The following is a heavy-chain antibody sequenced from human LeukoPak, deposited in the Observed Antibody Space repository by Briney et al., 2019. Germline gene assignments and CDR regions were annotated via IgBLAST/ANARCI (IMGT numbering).Heavy chain of an antibody. Sequence: GGSLRLSCAASGFTFSSNGMHWVRQAPGKGLEWVAVISYDGSNKYYADPVKGRFTISRDNSKNTLYLQMNSLRAEDTAVYYCARGPTYLNWGQGTLVTVSS. CDR1: GFTFSSNG. CDR3: ARGPTYLN. V-gene: IGHV3-30*19. D-gene: IGHD3-16*01. J-gene: IGHJ4*02. CDR2: ISYDGSNK.